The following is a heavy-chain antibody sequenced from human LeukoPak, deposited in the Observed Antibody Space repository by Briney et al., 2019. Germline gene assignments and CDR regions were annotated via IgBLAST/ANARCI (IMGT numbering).Heavy chain of an antibody. Sequence: PGGSLRLSCAASGFTFSTYAMTWVRQAPGKGLEWVSGISTSGDRTYYADSVKGRFTISRDNSKNTLYLQMNSLRAEDTAVYYCAREGYGGDSHRYHYDYYGMDVWGRGTTVTVSS. D-gene: IGHD4-23*01. V-gene: IGHV3-23*01. CDR1: GFTFSTYA. CDR3: AREGYGGDSHRYHYDYYGMDV. J-gene: IGHJ6*02. CDR2: ISTSGDRT.